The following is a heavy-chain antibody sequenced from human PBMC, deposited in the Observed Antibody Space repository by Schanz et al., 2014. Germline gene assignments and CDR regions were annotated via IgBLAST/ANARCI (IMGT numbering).Heavy chain of an antibody. CDR3: ARDRRNADLDY. CDR1: GFTFSTSA. Sequence: EVQLLESGGGLVQPGGSLRLSCAASGFTFSTSAMSWVRQVPGKGLEWVSYISGSGRTIYYADSMKGRFTVSRDNAENALYLQMNSLRAEDTALYYCARDRRNADLDYWGQGTLVTVSS. D-gene: IGHD1-1*01. CDR2: ISGSGRTI. V-gene: IGHV3-48*01. J-gene: IGHJ4*02.